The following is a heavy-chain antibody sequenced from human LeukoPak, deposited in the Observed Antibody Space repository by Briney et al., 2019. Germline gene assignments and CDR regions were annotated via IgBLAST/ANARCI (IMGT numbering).Heavy chain of an antibody. Sequence: GGSLRLSCAASGFTFSSYSMNWLRQAPGKGLEWVSSISDSSRYIFYADSVKGRFTISRDNAKNSLYLQMNSLRAEDTAVYYCAREVYCSHTTCYYFDYWGLGTLVTVSS. CDR3: AREVYCSHTTCYYFDY. V-gene: IGHV3-21*01. J-gene: IGHJ4*02. CDR2: ISDSSRYI. D-gene: IGHD2/OR15-2a*01. CDR1: GFTFSSYS.